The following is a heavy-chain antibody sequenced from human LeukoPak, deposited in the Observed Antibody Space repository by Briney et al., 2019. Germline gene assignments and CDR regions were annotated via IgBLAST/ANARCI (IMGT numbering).Heavy chain of an antibody. J-gene: IGHJ4*02. D-gene: IGHD1/OR15-1a*01. CDR2: ISSSSSYI. CDR1: GFTFSSYS. CDR3: ATYNWNTVGY. Sequence: GGSLRLYCAASGFTFSSYSMNWVRQAPGKGLEWVSSISSSSSYIYYADSVKGRFTISRDNAKNSLYLQMNSLRAEDTAVYYCATYNWNTVGYWGQGTLVTVSS. V-gene: IGHV3-21*01.